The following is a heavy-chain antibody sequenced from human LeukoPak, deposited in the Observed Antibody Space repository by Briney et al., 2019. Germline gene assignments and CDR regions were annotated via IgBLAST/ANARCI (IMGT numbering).Heavy chain of an antibody. CDR1: GGSISSSSYY. CDR3: ARDAGHQLSRRNYYAMDV. Sequence: PSETLSLTCTVSGGSISSSSYYWGWIRQPPGEGLEWIGSIYYGGSTYYNPSLKSRVSISVDTSKNQFSLKVSSVTAADTAVYYCARDAGHQLSRRNYYAMDVWGQGTAVTVSS. CDR2: IYYGGST. V-gene: IGHV4-39*07. J-gene: IGHJ6*02. D-gene: IGHD2-2*01.